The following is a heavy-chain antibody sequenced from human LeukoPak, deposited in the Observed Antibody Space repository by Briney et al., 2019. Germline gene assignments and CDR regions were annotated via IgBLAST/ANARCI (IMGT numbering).Heavy chain of an antibody. CDR1: GFTFDDYA. V-gene: IGHV3-9*01. D-gene: IGHD6-6*01. Sequence: GRSLRLSCAASGFTFDDYAMPWVRQAPGKGLEWVSGISWNSGSIGYADSVKGRFTISRDNAKNSLYLQMNSLRAEDTALYYCAKGDRRYSSSSDTFDYWGQGTLVTVSS. CDR2: ISWNSGSI. J-gene: IGHJ4*02. CDR3: AKGDRRYSSSSDTFDY.